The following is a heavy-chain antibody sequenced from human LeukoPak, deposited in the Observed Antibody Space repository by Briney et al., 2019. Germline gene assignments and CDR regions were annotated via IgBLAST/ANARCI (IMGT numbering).Heavy chain of an antibody. CDR2: IDINXXGI. CDR3: ATHRIASSFDY. CDR1: LYTFXLXY. Sequence: AAVKVSCKSSLYTFXLXYMRWXXXXPGQGXGGMGRIDINXXGIKFAHKFKGRVNLPRATSISTGYMQTTGLTSDDTAVYYCATHRIASSFDYWGQGALVSVSS. V-gene: IGHV1-2*02. J-gene: IGHJ4*02. D-gene: IGHD2/OR15-2a*01.